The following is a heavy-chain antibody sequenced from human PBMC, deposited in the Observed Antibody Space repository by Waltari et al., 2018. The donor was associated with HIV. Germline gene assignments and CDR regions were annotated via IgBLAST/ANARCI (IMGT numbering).Heavy chain of an antibody. Sequence: QVQLVQSGAEVKKPGASVKVYCKDSGSTFTGHYMHGVRRAPGQGLEWVGRINPNSGGTNYAQQFQGRVTMTRDTSISTAYMELSRLRSDDTAVYYCAREGARMTTMIYYYYGMDVWGQGTTVTVSS. V-gene: IGHV1-2*06. D-gene: IGHD4-4*01. J-gene: IGHJ6*02. CDR3: AREGARMTTMIYYYYGMDV. CDR2: INPNSGGT. CDR1: GSTFTGHY.